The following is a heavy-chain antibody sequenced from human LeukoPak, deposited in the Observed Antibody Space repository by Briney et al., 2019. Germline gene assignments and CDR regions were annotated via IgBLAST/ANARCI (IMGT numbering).Heavy chain of an antibody. Sequence: PSETLSLTCTVSGGSINSSSYNWGWIRQPPGKGLEWIGSIYYSGSTYYNPSLKSRVTISVDTSKNQFSLKLSSVTAADTAVYYCARRPIAVAGIDYWGQGTLVTVSS. D-gene: IGHD6-19*01. V-gene: IGHV4-39*01. J-gene: IGHJ4*02. CDR3: ARRPIAVAGIDY. CDR1: GGSINSSSYN. CDR2: IYYSGST.